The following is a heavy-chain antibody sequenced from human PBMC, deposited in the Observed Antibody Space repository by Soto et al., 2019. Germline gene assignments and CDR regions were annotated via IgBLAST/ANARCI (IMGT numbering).Heavy chain of an antibody. J-gene: IGHJ3*02. CDR2: IIPIFGTA. V-gene: IGHV1-69*13. CDR3: ARDVRRGIVVVITTGNGAFDI. Sequence: ASVKVSCKASGGTFSSYAISWVRQAPGQGLEWMGGIIPIFGTANYAQKFQGRVTITADESTSTAYMELSSLRSEDTAVYYCARDVRRGIVVVITTGNGAFDIWGHGTMVTVS. CDR1: GGTFSSYA. D-gene: IGHD3-22*01.